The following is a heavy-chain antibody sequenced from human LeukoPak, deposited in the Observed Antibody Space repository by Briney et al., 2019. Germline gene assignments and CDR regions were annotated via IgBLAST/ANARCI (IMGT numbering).Heavy chain of an antibody. CDR2: MNQNVGEK. Sequence: VGSLRLSCATSVFTFSNVGMDWGRRSPGKGLEGWANMNQNVGEKYYADHVKGRFNIPRDHAKNSLYLHMHSLRVEDTAVYYCTRALDYWGQGPLVPVSS. V-gene: IGHV3-7*04. J-gene: IGHJ4*02. CDR3: TRALDY. CDR1: VFTFSNVG.